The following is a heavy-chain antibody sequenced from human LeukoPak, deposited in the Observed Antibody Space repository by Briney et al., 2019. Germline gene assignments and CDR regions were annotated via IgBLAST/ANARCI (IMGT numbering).Heavy chain of an antibody. Sequence: GGSLRLSCAASGFTFRIHDMSWVRQAPGKGLEWVSGISASGGSTFYADSVKGRFTISRDNSKNTLYLQMNGLRVEDTAVYYCVREGPRGLAFDIWGQGTMVTV. V-gene: IGHV3-23*01. J-gene: IGHJ3*02. CDR3: VREGPRGLAFDI. D-gene: IGHD3/OR15-3a*01. CDR1: GFTFRIHD. CDR2: ISASGGST.